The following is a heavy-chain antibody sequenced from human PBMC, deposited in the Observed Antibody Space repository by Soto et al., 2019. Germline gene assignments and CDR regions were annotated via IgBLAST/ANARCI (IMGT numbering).Heavy chain of an antibody. J-gene: IGHJ6*03. CDR3: ARGSDDSGSYYHYYYYMDV. D-gene: IGHD3-10*01. CDR2: IIAYNGNT. Sequence: QVQLVQSGAEVKKPGASVKVSCKASGYTFTSYGISWVRQAPGQGLEWMGWIIAYNGNTNYAQQLQGRVTMTTDTSTRTAYVEMRSLRSDDTAVYYCARGSDDSGSYYHYYYYMDVWGKGTTVTVSS. V-gene: IGHV1-18*01. CDR1: GYTFTSYG.